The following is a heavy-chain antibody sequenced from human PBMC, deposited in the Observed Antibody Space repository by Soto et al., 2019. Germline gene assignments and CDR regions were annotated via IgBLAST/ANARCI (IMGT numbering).Heavy chain of an antibody. CDR2: INHSGST. CDR1: GGSFSGYY. Sequence: PSETLSLTCAVYGGSFSGYYWSWIRQPPGKGLEWIGEINHSGSTNYNPSLKSRVTISVDTSKNQFSPKLSSVTAADTAVYYCATRYGSGSYYNHWGQGTLVTVSS. V-gene: IGHV4-34*01. D-gene: IGHD3-10*01. CDR3: ATRYGSGSYYNH. J-gene: IGHJ5*02.